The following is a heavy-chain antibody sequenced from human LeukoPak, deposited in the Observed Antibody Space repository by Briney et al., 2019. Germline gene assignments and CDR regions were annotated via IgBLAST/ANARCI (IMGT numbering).Heavy chain of an antibody. CDR2: IRSKAYGGTT. V-gene: IGHV3-49*04. CDR1: GFTFGDYA. J-gene: IGHJ4*02. Sequence: GGSLRLSCTASGFTFGDYAMSWVRQAPGKGLEWVGFIRSKAYGGTTEYAASVKGRFTISRDDSKSIAYLQMNSLKTEDTAVYYCTRDRRPYYYGSGSYFAVYWGQGTLVTASS. D-gene: IGHD3-10*01. CDR3: TRDRRPYYYGSGSYFAVY.